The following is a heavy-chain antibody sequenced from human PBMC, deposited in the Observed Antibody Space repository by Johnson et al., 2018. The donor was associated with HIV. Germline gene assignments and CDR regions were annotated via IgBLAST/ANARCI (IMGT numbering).Heavy chain of an antibody. J-gene: IGHJ3*02. Sequence: VQLVESGGGLIKPGGSLRLSCAAPGFTFSNAWMSWVRQAPGKGLEWVGHIKSKTDGGTTDYAAPVKGRFTISRDDSKNTLYLHINSLKSEDTAVYYCTTESVGYYDSSGYYSVGMGGAFDIWGQGTMVTVSS. CDR1: GFTFSNAW. V-gene: IGHV3-15*01. D-gene: IGHD3-22*01. CDR2: IKSKTDGGTT. CDR3: TTESVGYYDSSGYYSVGMGGAFDI.